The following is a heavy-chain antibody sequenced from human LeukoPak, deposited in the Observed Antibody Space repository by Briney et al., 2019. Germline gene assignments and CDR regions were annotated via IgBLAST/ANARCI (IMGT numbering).Heavy chain of an antibody. CDR2: ISSSSSYI. J-gene: IGHJ3*02. CDR1: GFTFSSYS. D-gene: IGHD2-2*01. CDR3: ARDRDYCSSTSCYADAFDI. V-gene: IGHV3-21*01. Sequence: GGSLRLSCAASGFTFSSYSMNWVRQAPGKGLEWVSSISSSSSYIYYADSVKGRFTISRDNAKNSLYLQMNSLRAKDTAVYYCARDRDYCSSTSCYADAFDIWGQGTMVTVSS.